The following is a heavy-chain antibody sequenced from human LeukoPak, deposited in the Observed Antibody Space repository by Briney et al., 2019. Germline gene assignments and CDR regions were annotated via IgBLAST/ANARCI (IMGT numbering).Heavy chain of an antibody. V-gene: IGHV1-69*13. D-gene: IGHD3-22*01. CDR2: IIPIFGTA. CDR3: ARDYYDIYAFDI. J-gene: IGHJ3*02. Sequence: SVKVSCKASGGTFSSYAISWVRQAPGQGLEWMGGIIPIFGTANYAQKFQGRVTITADESTSTAYMGLSSLRSEDTAVYYCARDYYDIYAFDIWGQGTMVTVSS. CDR1: GGTFSSYA.